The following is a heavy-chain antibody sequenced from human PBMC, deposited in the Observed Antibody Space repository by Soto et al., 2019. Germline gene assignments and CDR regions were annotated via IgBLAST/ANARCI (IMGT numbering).Heavy chain of an antibody. CDR2: ISSSSSVI. J-gene: IGHJ6*03. CDR1: GFILSDCA. CDR3: ARDLSWGSNWYYYMDV. Sequence: EVQLVESGGGLVQPGESPRLSCATSGFILSDCAMNWVRQAPGKGLEWVSYISSSSSVIDYADSVKGRFTVSRDNARNSLYLQMNSLRAEDTAVYYCARDLSWGSNWYYYMDVWGKGTTVTVSS. V-gene: IGHV3-48*01. D-gene: IGHD7-27*01.